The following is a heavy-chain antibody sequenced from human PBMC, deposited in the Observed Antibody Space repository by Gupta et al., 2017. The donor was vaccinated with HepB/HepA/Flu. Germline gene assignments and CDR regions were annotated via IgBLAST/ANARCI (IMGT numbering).Heavy chain of an antibody. Sequence: EVQLVESGGGLVKPGGSLRLSCAAPGFTFSSYSMNWVRQAPGKGLEWVSSISSSSSYIYYADSLKGRFTISRDNAKNSLYLQMNSLRAEDTAVYYCAREDNSDTFDTWGQGTMVTVSS. CDR2: ISSSSSYI. CDR3: AREDNSDTFDT. J-gene: IGHJ3*02. CDR1: GFTFSSYS. D-gene: IGHD4-23*01. V-gene: IGHV3-21*01.